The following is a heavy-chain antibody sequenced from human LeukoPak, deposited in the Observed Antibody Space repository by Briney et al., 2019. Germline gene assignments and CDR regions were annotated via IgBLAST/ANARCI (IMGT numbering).Heavy chain of an antibody. CDR2: GYTSGST. CDR3: AREPLKRRPAAAGTYV. CDR1: GGSISSGSYY. Sequence: SETLSLTCTVSGGSISSGSYYWSWIRQPAGKGLEWIGRGYTSGSTHYNPSLKSRVTISVDTPKNQFSLKLSSVTAADTAVYYCAREPLKRRPAAAGTYVWGKGTTVTVSS. V-gene: IGHV4-61*02. J-gene: IGHJ6*04. D-gene: IGHD6-13*01.